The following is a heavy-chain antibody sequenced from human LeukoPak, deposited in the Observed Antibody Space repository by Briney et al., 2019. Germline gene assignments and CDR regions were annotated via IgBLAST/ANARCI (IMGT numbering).Heavy chain of an antibody. Sequence: GSLRLSCAASGFTFSSYAMHWVRQAPGKGLEWVAVISYDGSNKYYADSVKGRFTISRDNSKNTLYLQMNSLRAEDTAVYYCARVRGPYDSSGYRRSWFDPWGQGTLVTVSS. D-gene: IGHD3-22*01. CDR1: GFTFSSYA. V-gene: IGHV3-30-3*01. CDR2: ISYDGSNK. CDR3: ARVRGPYDSSGYRRSWFDP. J-gene: IGHJ5*02.